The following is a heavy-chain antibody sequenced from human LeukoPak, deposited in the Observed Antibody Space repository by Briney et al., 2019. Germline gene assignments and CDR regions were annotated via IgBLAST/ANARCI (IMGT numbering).Heavy chain of an antibody. CDR3: AREQLVVGANPFDY. V-gene: IGHV1-58*02. Sequence: SVKVSCKASGFTFTISAMHWVRQARGQRLEWMGWMVVGSGNTNYAQKFQERVTITRDMSTSTAYMELRSLRSDDTAVYYCAREQLVVGANPFDYWGQGTLVTVSS. D-gene: IGHD1-26*01. J-gene: IGHJ4*02. CDR2: MVVGSGNT. CDR1: GFTFTISA.